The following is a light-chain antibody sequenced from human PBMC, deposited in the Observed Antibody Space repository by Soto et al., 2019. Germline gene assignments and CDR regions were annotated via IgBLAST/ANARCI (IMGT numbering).Light chain of an antibody. Sequence: QSALTQPASVSGSPGQSITISCTGTSSDVGGYNYVSWYQQHPGKAPKLMIYDVSNRPSGVSNRFSGSKSGNTASLTISGLQAEDEDDYYCSSYTSSSTLIVFGTGTQLTVL. CDR3: SSYTSSSTLIV. CDR1: SSDVGGYNY. CDR2: DVS. V-gene: IGLV2-14*01. J-gene: IGLJ7*01.